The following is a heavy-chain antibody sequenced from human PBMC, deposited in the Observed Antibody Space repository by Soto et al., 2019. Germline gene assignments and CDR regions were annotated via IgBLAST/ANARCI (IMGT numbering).Heavy chain of an antibody. Sequence: QVQLQESGPGLVKPSQTLSLTCTVSGGSISSGGYYWSWIRQHPGKGLEWIGYIYYSGSTYYNPSLKSRVTILVDASKNQFSLKLSSVTAADTAVYYCARGNVEMATEKGNWFDPWGQGTLVTVSS. D-gene: IGHD5-12*01. CDR2: IYYSGST. J-gene: IGHJ5*02. CDR1: GGSISSGGYY. CDR3: ARGNVEMATEKGNWFDP. V-gene: IGHV4-31*03.